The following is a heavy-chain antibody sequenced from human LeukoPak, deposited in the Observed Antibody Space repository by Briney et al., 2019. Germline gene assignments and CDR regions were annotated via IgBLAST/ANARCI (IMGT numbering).Heavy chain of an antibody. D-gene: IGHD3-10*01. CDR1: GFTFSSYS. V-gene: IGHV3-21*01. CDR3: ARVNYGSGSYYNEDWFDP. Sequence: GGSLRLSCAASGFTFSSYSMNWVRQAPGKGLEWVSSISSSSSYIYYADSVKGRFTISRDNAKNSLYLQMNSLRAEDTAVYYCARVNYGSGSYYNEDWFDPWGQGTLVTVSS. J-gene: IGHJ5*02. CDR2: ISSSSSYI.